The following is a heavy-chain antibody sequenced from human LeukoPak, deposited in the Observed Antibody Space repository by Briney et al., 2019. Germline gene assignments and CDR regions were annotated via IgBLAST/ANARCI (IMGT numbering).Heavy chain of an antibody. CDR3: ARAPGYRAVYSGTRLDI. CDR1: GFTVSSNY. V-gene: IGHV3-7*01. J-gene: IGHJ3*02. Sequence: GGSLRLSCAASGFTVSSNYMSWVRQAPGKGLEWVANIKQDGSEKYYVDSVKGRFTISRDNAKNSLYLQMNSLRAEDTAVYYCARAPGYRAVYSGTRLDIWGQGTMVTVSS. D-gene: IGHD1-26*01. CDR2: IKQDGSEK.